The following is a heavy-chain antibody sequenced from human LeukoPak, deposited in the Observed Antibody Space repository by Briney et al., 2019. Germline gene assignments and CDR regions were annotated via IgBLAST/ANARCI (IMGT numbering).Heavy chain of an antibody. CDR1: GFTFNSYS. CDR3: VRYYTRHSWYFDL. V-gene: IGHV3-21*01. Sequence: GGSLRLSCAASGFTFNSYSMNWVRQAPGKGLEWVSSISGSNSYIYYADSMKGRFTISRDNAKNSLYLQMNSLRAEDTAVYYCVRYYTRHSWYFDLWGRGTLVTVSS. D-gene: IGHD3-10*01. J-gene: IGHJ2*01. CDR2: ISGSNSYI.